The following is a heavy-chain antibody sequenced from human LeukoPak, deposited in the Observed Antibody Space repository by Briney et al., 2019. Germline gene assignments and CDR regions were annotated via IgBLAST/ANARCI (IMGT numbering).Heavy chain of an antibody. CDR1: GGSISSYY. CDR3: ARGYSSSWYSDY. V-gene: IGHV4-4*07. Sequence: SETLSLTCTVSGGSISSYYWSWIRQPAGKGLEWIGRIYTSRSTNYNPSLKSRVTISVDKSKNQFSLKLSSVTAADTAVYYCARGYSSSWYSDYWGQGTLVTVSS. J-gene: IGHJ4*02. D-gene: IGHD6-13*01. CDR2: IYTSRST.